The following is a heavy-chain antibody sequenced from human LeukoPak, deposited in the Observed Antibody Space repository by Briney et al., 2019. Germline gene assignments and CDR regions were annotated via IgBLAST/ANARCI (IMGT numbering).Heavy chain of an antibody. Sequence: GASLRLSCAASGFTFSSYAMSWVRQAPGKGLEWVSAISGSGGSTYYADSVKGRFTISRDNAKNSLYLQMNSLRAEDTAVYYCARALYSSSWAHYFDYWGQGTLVTVSS. V-gene: IGHV3-23*01. CDR1: GFTFSSYA. J-gene: IGHJ4*02. CDR3: ARALYSSSWAHYFDY. D-gene: IGHD6-13*01. CDR2: ISGSGGST.